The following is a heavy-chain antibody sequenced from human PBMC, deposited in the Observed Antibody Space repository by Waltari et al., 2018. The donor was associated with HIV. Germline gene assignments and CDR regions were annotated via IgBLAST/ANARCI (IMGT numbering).Heavy chain of an antibody. CDR1: GYTFTDYY. CDR3: ARDVDVGATDY. D-gene: IGHD1-26*01. J-gene: IGHJ4*02. V-gene: IGHV1-2*02. CDR2: INSYTGAT. Sequence: QVQLVQYGAEVKKPGASVKVSCKASGYTFTDYYVQWVRQAPGQGLEWMGWINSYTGATYYRQRFQGRVSMTRDTSINTDYMELRRLTSDDTATYYCARDVDVGATDYWGQGTLVTVSS.